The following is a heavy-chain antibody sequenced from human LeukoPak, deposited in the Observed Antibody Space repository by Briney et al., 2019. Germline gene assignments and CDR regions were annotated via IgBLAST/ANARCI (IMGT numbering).Heavy chain of an antibody. CDR2: ISAYNGNT. CDR1: GYTFTSYG. CDR3: ARDGEQQLVLRVPYYSYYGMDV. J-gene: IGHJ6*02. Sequence: GASVKVSCKASGYTFTSYGISWVRQAPGQGLEWMGLISAYNGNTNYAPKLQGRVTMTTATSTSTAYMELRSLRSDDTAVYYCARDGEQQLVLRVPYYSYYGMDVWGQGTTVTVSS. V-gene: IGHV1-18*01. D-gene: IGHD6-13*01.